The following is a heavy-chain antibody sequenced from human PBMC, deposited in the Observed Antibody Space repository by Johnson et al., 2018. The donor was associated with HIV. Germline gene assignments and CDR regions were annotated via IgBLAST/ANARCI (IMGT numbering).Heavy chain of an antibody. CDR1: GFTFSSYW. V-gene: IGHV3-74*02. Sequence: EVQLVESGGGLVQPGGSLRLSCAASGFTFSSYWMHWVRQAPGKGLVWVSLINSDGSSTSYADSVKGRFTISRDNAKNTLYLQMNSLRAEDTAVYYCARQLKYYYDSSGYYYLSSAAFDIWGQGTMVTVSS. J-gene: IGHJ3*02. CDR3: ARQLKYYYDSSGYYYLSSAAFDI. CDR2: INSDGSST. D-gene: IGHD3-22*01.